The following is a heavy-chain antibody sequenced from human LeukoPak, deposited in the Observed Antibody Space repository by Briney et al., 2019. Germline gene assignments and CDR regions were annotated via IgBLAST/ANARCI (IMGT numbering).Heavy chain of an antibody. Sequence: SETLSLTCTVSGDSISNYYWSWIRQPPGKGLEWIGYIYYSESTNYNPSLKSRVTISTDTSKSQFSLNLRSVTAEDTGVYYCARGRCRNSGCRPYFDYWGQGTQVTVSS. CDR1: GDSISNYY. CDR2: IYYSEST. D-gene: IGHD2/OR15-2a*01. J-gene: IGHJ4*02. V-gene: IGHV4-59*01. CDR3: ARGRCRNSGCRPYFDY.